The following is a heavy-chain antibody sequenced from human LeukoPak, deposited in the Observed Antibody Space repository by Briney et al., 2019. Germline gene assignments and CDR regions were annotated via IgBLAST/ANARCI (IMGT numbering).Heavy chain of an antibody. CDR2: INPNSGGT. CDR1: GYTFTGYC. V-gene: IGHV1-2*02. Sequence: GASVKVSCKASGYTFTGYCMHWARQAPGQGLEWMGWINPNSGGTNYAQKFQGRVTMTRDTSISTAYVELSRLRSDDTPVYYCARDKINSPSYYDSSEGLFGNYYYYGMDVWGQGTTVTVSS. J-gene: IGHJ6*02. D-gene: IGHD3-22*01. CDR3: ARDKINSPSYYDSSEGLFGNYYYYGMDV.